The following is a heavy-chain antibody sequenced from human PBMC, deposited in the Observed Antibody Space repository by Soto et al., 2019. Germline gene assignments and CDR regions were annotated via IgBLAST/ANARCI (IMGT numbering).Heavy chain of an antibody. V-gene: IGHV4-34*01. Sequence: QVQLQQWGAGLLKPSETLSLTCAVYGGSFSGYYCSWIRQPPGKGLEWIGEINHSGSTNYNPSLKSRVTLSVDPSKTQVSLKLSSVTAADTAVYYCARDSSGLHFDYWGQGTLVTVSS. CDR1: GGSFSGYY. CDR3: ARDSSGLHFDY. CDR2: INHSGST. J-gene: IGHJ4*02. D-gene: IGHD6-19*01.